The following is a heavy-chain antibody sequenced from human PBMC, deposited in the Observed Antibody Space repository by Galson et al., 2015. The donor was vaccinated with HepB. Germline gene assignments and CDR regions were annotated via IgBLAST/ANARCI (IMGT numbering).Heavy chain of an antibody. CDR1: GGTFSSYT. Sequence: SVKVSCKASGGTFSSYTIAWVRQAPGQGLECMGKIIPILGILNYAQKFQGRVTITADKSTSTAYMELSSLRSDDTAVYYCARGRSADGLDVWGRGTTVTVSS. J-gene: IGHJ6*02. V-gene: IGHV1-69*02. D-gene: IGHD1-26*01. CDR2: IIPILGIL. CDR3: ARGRSADGLDV.